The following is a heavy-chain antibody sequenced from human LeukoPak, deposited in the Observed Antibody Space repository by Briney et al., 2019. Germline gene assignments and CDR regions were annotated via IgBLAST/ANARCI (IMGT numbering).Heavy chain of an antibody. J-gene: IGHJ6*04. CDR3: AVWNYHYGMDV. Sequence: GGSLRLSCAASGFTFSSYAMSWVRQAPGKGLEWGAAISGSGGSTYYADCVKGRFTISRDNPKNTLYLHTNSLRAEDTAVYSCAVWNYHYGMDVWGKGTTVTASS. V-gene: IGHV3-23*01. CDR1: GFTFSSYA. D-gene: IGHD1-7*01. CDR2: ISGSGGST.